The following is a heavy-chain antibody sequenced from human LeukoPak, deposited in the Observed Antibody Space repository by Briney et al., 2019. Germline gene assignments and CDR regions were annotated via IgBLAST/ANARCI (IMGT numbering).Heavy chain of an antibody. CDR1: GFTFSSYG. V-gene: IGHV3-30*02. J-gene: IGHJ5*02. CDR2: IRYDGSNK. Sequence: PGVSLRLSCAASGFTFSSYGMHWVRQAPGKGLEWVAFIRYDGSNKYYADSVKGRFTISRDNSKNTLYLQMNSLRAEDTAVYYCAKGSGSGSSVRGPWGQGTLVTVSS. CDR3: AKGSGSGSSVRGP. D-gene: IGHD3-10*01.